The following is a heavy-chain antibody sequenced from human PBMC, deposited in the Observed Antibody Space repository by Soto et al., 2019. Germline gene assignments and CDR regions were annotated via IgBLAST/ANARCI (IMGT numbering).Heavy chain of an antibody. CDR2: MWYDGSNK. V-gene: IGHV3-33*01. Sequence: QVQLVESGGGVVQPGRSLRLSCAESGLTFSSYGMHWVRQAPGKGLEWVALMWYDGSNKCYADSGKGRFTISRDNSKDTLYRQMSRLRAEDTAVYYCARDAYLGAGSYAYWGQGTLVTVSS. CDR3: ARDAYLGAGSYAY. J-gene: IGHJ4*02. D-gene: IGHD3-10*01. CDR1: GLTFSSYG.